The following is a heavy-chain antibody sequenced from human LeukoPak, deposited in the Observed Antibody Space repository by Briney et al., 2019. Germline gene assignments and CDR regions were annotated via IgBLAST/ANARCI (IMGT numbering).Heavy chain of an antibody. CDR2: IYSGGST. V-gene: IGHV3-66*02. D-gene: IGHD5-18*01. CDR1: GFTVSSNY. Sequence: GGSLRLSRAASGFTVSSNYMSWVRQAPGKGLEWVSVIYSGGSTYYADSVKGRFTISRDNSKNTLYLQMNSLRAEDTAVYYCARELWTNYGMDVWGQGTTVTVSS. CDR3: ARELWTNYGMDV. J-gene: IGHJ6*02.